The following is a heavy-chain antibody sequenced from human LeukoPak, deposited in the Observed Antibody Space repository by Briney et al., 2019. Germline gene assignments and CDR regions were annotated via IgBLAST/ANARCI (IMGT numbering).Heavy chain of an antibody. CDR1: GYTLTELS. D-gene: IGHD5-18*01. CDR3: ATDLIYVDTAMVVRNY. CDR2: FDPEDGET. Sequence: EASVKVSCKVSGYTLTELSMHWVRQAPGKGLEWMGGFDPEDGETIYAQKFQGRVTMTEDTSTDTAYMELSSLRSEDTAVYYCATDLIYVDTAMVVRNYWGQGTLVTVSS. V-gene: IGHV1-24*01. J-gene: IGHJ4*02.